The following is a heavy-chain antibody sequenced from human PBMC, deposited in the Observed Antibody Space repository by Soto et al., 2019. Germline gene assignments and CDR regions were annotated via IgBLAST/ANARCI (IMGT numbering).Heavy chain of an antibody. V-gene: IGHV4-39*02. D-gene: IGHD5-12*01. CDR2: VYYNGNT. CDR1: GGSISGSSYY. Sequence: QLQLQEAGPGLMKPSETLSLTCTVSGGSISGSSYYWGWIRQPPGKGLEWIGSVYYNGNTYYDPSLKSRVTISVDASRNQFSLKLSSVTAADTAVYYCARECTVATIGGGMDVWGQGSTVTASS. J-gene: IGHJ6*02. CDR3: ARECTVATIGGGMDV.